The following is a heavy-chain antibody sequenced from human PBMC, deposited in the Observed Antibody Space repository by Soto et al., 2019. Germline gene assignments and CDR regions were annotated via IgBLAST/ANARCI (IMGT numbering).Heavy chain of an antibody. V-gene: IGHV4-39*01. CDR1: GGSITDTTYY. CDR3: ARQYAYRDIYQFDY. CDR2: IYYSGNT. J-gene: IGHJ4*02. Sequence: QLQLQESGPGLVKPSETLSLTCTVSGGSITDTTYYWGWIRQSPGKGLEWIGSIYYSGNTYYNPSLKSRVTISVDTSKSQFSLRLNSVTAADTAVYYCARQYAYRDIYQFDYWGQGTLVTVSS. D-gene: IGHD2-2*01.